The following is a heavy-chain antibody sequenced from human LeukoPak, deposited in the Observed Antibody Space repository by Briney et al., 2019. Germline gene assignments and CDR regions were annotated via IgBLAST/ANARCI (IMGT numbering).Heavy chain of an antibody. CDR1: GGSISSDGYF. J-gene: IGHJ4*02. V-gene: IGHV4-31*03. Sequence: PSETLSVTCSVSGGSISSDGYFWSWIRQHTGMGLQWIGYIYYSGSTYYNPSLKSRVTISVDTSKNQVSLKLSSVTAADTAVYYCARTLRSIAAAYALDYWGQGTLVTVSS. CDR3: ARTLRSIAAAYALDY. CDR2: IYYSGST. D-gene: IGHD6-13*01.